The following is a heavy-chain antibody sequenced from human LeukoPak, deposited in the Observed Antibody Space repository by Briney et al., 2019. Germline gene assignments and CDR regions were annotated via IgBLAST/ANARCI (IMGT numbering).Heavy chain of an antibody. CDR1: GYTFTGYY. V-gene: IGHV1-2*02. Sequence: ASVKVSCKASGYTFTGYYIHWVRQAPGQGLHWMGWISPNNGGTKYAQNFQGRVTMTRATSISTAYMELTNLKFDDTAVYYCARGDLAFVPAADRYGYYLWGQGTLVTVSS. D-gene: IGHD2-2*01. CDR2: ISPNNGGT. J-gene: IGHJ4*02. CDR3: ARGDLAFVPAADRYGYYL.